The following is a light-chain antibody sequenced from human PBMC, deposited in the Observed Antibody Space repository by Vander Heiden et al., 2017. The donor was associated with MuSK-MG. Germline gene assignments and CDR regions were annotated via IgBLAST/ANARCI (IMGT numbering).Light chain of an antibody. Sequence: IVLPQSPGTLSLSPGERATLSCRASQSVSSSFVAWYQQKPGQAPRLLIYGASSRATGIPDRFSGSGSGTDFTLTISRLEPEDFAVYYCQQYGSARFTFGPGTKVDIK. CDR1: QSVSSSF. J-gene: IGKJ3*01. CDR3: QQYGSARFT. V-gene: IGKV3-20*01. CDR2: GAS.